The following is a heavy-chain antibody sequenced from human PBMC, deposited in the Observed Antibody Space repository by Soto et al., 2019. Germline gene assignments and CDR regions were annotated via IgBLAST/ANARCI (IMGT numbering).Heavy chain of an antibody. CDR1: GYTFTSYG. CDR2: ISAYNGNT. CDR3: ARGGYYDILTGYPHYFDY. Sequence: ASVKVSCKASGYTFTSYGISWVRQAPGQGLEWMGWISAYNGNTNYAQKLQGRVTMTTDTSTSTAYMELMSLRSDDTAVYYCARGGYYDILTGYPHYFDYWGQGTLVTVSS. J-gene: IGHJ4*02. V-gene: IGHV1-18*01. D-gene: IGHD3-9*01.